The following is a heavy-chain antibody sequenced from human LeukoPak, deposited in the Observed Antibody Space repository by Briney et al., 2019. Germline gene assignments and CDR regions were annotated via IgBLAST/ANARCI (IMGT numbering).Heavy chain of an antibody. Sequence: GESLKISCKGSGYSFTSYWIGWVRQMPGKGLEWMGIIYPGDSDTKYSPSFQGQVTISADKSISTAYLQWSSLKASDTAMYYCASQGYCGGDCYPSYFDYWGQGTLVTVSS. J-gene: IGHJ4*02. D-gene: IGHD2-21*02. CDR2: IYPGDSDT. CDR1: GYSFTSYW. CDR3: ASQGYCGGDCYPSYFDY. V-gene: IGHV5-51*01.